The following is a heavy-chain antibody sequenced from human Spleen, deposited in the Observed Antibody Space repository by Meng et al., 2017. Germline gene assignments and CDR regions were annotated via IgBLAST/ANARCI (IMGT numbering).Heavy chain of an antibody. CDR2: FYTSGTT. J-gene: IGHJ3*02. CDR3: AKNAPYDAFDI. Sequence: SETLSLTCTVSGGSISSGRYYWSWIRQPAGKGLEWIGRFYTSGTTNYNPSLKSRVTISVDTSKNQFSLKLSSVTAADTAVYYCAKNAPYDAFDIWGQGTMVTVSS. CDR1: GGSISSGRYY. D-gene: IGHD2-2*01. V-gene: IGHV4-61*02.